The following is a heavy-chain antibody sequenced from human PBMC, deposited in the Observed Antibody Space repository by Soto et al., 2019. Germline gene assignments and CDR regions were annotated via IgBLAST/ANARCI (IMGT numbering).Heavy chain of an antibody. Sequence: PSDTLSLTSGVYVGYFSGGYWRLVRERPGKGLEWMGEINHSGRINYNPALKSRVTIAVDTSKNQFSLKLSSVTVADTAVYYCARGVRGRESRSPRAWFAP. J-gene: IGHJ5*02. CDR1: VGYFSGGY. D-gene: IGHD1-26*01. CDR2: INHSGRI. CDR3: ARGVRGRESRSPRAWFAP. V-gene: IGHV4-34*01.